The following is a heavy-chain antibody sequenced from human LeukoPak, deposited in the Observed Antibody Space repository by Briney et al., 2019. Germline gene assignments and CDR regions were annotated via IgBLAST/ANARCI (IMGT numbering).Heavy chain of an antibody. Sequence: PGGSLRLSCAASGFTFSSYAMHWVRQAPGKGLEYVSAISSNGGSTYYANSVKGRFTISRDSSKNTLYLQMNSLRAEDTAVYYCAKPWQVWSPTKFDAFDIWGQGTMVTVSS. CDR2: ISSNGGST. CDR3: AKPWQVWSPTKFDAFDI. D-gene: IGHD2-21*01. J-gene: IGHJ3*02. CDR1: GFTFSSYA. V-gene: IGHV3-64*01.